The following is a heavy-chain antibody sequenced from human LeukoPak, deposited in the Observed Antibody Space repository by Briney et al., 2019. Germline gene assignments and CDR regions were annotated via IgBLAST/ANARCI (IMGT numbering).Heavy chain of an antibody. J-gene: IGHJ4*02. Sequence: GASVKVSCKASGGTFSSYAISWVRQAPGQGLEWMGGIIPIFGTANYAQKFQGRVTMTEDTSTDTAYMELSSLRSEDTAVYYCATVPVTGEIDYWGQGTLVTVSS. V-gene: IGHV1-69*06. CDR1: GGTFSSYA. CDR3: ATVPVTGEIDY. CDR2: IIPIFGTA. D-gene: IGHD7-27*01.